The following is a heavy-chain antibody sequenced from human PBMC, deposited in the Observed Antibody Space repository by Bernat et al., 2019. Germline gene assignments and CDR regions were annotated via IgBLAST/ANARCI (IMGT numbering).Heavy chain of an antibody. Sequence: EVQLVESGGGLVQPGGSLSLSCAASGFTFSSHWMHWVRQAPGKGLIWVSRIDGDGSTTNYADSVKGRFTISRDNAKNTLYLQMNSLRTEDTAVYYCARNLHYWGQGTLVTVSS. J-gene: IGHJ4*02. CDR2: IDGDGSTT. V-gene: IGHV3-74*01. CDR3: ARNLHY. CDR1: GFTFSSHW.